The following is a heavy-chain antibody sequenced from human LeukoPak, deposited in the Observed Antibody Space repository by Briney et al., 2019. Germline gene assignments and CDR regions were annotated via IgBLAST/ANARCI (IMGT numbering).Heavy chain of an antibody. CDR3: ARGASLGHCSIGTCYKTLDY. Sequence: SGTLSLTCTVSGGSISSNNYFWGWVRQPPGNGLGCMGCIFYMGGTYYNPSLKGRVTLSVYTSRNRFSMKLTSVTAEHPAVYYCARGASLGHCSIGTCYKTLDYWGQGPLVPVSS. CDR1: GGSISSNNYF. D-gene: IGHD2-15*01. J-gene: IGHJ4*02. CDR2: IFYMGGT. V-gene: IGHV4-39*01.